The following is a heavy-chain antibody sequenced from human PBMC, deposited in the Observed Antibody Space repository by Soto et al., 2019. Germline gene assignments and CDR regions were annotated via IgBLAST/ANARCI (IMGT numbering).Heavy chain of an antibody. D-gene: IGHD3-9*01. CDR2: ISYDGSNK. J-gene: IGHJ6*02. CDR1: GFTFSSYG. V-gene: IGHV3-30*18. CDR3: AKEGQYYDILTGYRSYYGMDV. Sequence: QVQLVESGGGVVQPGRSLRLSCAASGFTFSSYGMHWVRQAPGKGLEWVAVISYDGSNKYYADSVKGRFTISRDNSKNALYLQMNRLRAVDTAVYYCAKEGQYYDILTGYRSYYGMDVWGQGTTVTVSS.